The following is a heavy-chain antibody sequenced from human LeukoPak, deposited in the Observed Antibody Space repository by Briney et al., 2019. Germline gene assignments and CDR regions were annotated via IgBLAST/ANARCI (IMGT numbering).Heavy chain of an antibody. V-gene: IGHV3-9*03. J-gene: IGHJ3*02. CDR1: GFTFDDYA. D-gene: IGHD3-3*01. Sequence: GGSLRLSCAASGFTFDDYAMHWVRQAPGKGLEWVSGISWNSGSIGYADSVKGRFTISRDNAKNSLYLQMNSLRAEDMALYYCARGGPLLNTIFGVVIADAFDIWGQGTMVTVSS. CDR2: ISWNSGSI. CDR3: ARGGPLLNTIFGVVIADAFDI.